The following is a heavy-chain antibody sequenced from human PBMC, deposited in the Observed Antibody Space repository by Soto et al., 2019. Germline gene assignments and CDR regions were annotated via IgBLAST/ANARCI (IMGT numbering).Heavy chain of an antibody. D-gene: IGHD3-9*01. CDR3: ARAEYDILTGYSDYYYYGMDV. Sequence: GGSLRLSCAASGFTVSSNYMSWVRQAPGKGLEWVSVIYSGGSTYYADSVKGRFTISRDNSKNTLYLQMNSLRAEDTAVYYCARAEYDILTGYSDYYYYGMDVWGQGTTVTVSS. V-gene: IGHV3-66*01. CDR1: GFTVSSNY. CDR2: IYSGGST. J-gene: IGHJ6*02.